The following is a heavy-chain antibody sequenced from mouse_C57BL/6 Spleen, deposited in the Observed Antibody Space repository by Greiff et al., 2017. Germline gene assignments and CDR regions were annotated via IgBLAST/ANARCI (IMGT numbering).Heavy chain of an antibody. Sequence: QVQLQQSGAELVKPGASVKLSCKASGYTFTSYWMQWVKQRPGQGLEWIGEIDPSDSYTNYNQKFKGKATLTVTTSSSTAYMQLSSLTSEDSAVYYCARGLYLYYFDYWGQGTTLTVSS. D-gene: IGHD5-5*01. V-gene: IGHV1-50*01. CDR1: GYTFTSYW. J-gene: IGHJ2*01. CDR3: ARGLYLYYFDY. CDR2: IDPSDSYT.